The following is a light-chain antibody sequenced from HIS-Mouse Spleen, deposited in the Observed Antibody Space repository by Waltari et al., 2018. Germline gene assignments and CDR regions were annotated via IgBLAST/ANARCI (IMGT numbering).Light chain of an antibody. CDR1: SSDVGSYNL. J-gene: IGLJ3*02. Sequence: QSALTQPASVSGSPGQSITISCTGTSSDVGSYNLVPWYQQHPGKAPKLMIYEGSKRPSGVSNRFSGSKSGNTASLTISGLQAEDEADYYCCSYAGSSTWVFGGGTKLTDL. CDR3: CSYAGSSTWV. CDR2: EGS. V-gene: IGLV2-23*01.